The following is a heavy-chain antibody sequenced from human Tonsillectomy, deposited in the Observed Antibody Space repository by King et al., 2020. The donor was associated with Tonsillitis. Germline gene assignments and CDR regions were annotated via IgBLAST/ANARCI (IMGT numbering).Heavy chain of an antibody. CDR2: IKSKTDGGTT. V-gene: IGHV3-15*07. D-gene: IGHD3-16*01. Sequence: VQLVESGGGLVKPGGSLRLSCAPSGFTFNNAWMNWVRQAPGKGLEWVGRIKSKTDGGTTDYAAPVKGRFTISRDESQNTLYLQMDSLKTEDTAIYYCSTSWGPRFDALDIWGRGTMVTVSS. CDR3: STSWGPRFDALDI. CDR1: GFTFNNAW. J-gene: IGHJ3*02.